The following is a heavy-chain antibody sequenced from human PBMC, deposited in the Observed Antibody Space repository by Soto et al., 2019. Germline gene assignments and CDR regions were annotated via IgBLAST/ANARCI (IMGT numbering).Heavy chain of an antibody. CDR1: GGSISSGGYS. V-gene: IGHV4-31*03. Sequence: QVQLQESGPGLVKPSQTLSLTCPVSGGSISSGGYSWSWIRQHPGKGLEWIGYIYYSGSTYYNPSLKSRVTISVDTSKNQFSLKLSSVTAADTAVYYCARVCRDGYNMGVFDYWGQGTLVTVSS. J-gene: IGHJ4*02. CDR3: ARVCRDGYNMGVFDY. D-gene: IGHD5-12*01. CDR2: IYYSGST.